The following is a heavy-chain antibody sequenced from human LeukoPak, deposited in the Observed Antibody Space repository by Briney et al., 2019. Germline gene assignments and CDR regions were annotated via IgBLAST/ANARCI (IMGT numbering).Heavy chain of an antibody. Sequence: PSETLSLTCTVSGGSISSYYWSWIRQPPGKGLEWIGYIYTSGSTNYNPSLKSRVTISVGTSKNQFSLKLSSVTAADTAVYYCARHGSSSSWYAGYYYYYMDVWGKGTTVTVSS. CDR1: GGSISSYY. CDR3: ARHGSSSSWYAGYYYYYMDV. D-gene: IGHD6-13*01. V-gene: IGHV4-4*09. CDR2: IYTSGST. J-gene: IGHJ6*03.